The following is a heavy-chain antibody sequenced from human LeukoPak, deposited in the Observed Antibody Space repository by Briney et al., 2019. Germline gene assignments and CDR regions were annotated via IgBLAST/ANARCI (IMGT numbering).Heavy chain of an antibody. D-gene: IGHD3-10*02. CDR1: GIPFSTSG. CDR3: AELGITMIGGV. V-gene: IGHV3-30*02. Sequence: PGGSLRLSCAASGIPFSTSGMHWVRQAPGKGLEWVAFIRNDGSNKYYADSVKGRFTISRDNAKNSLYLQMNSLRAEDTAVYYCAELGITMIGGVWGKGTTVTISS. J-gene: IGHJ6*04. CDR2: IRNDGSNK.